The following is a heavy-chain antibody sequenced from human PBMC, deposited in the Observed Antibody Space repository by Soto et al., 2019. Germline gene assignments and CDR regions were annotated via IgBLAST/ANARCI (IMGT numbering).Heavy chain of an antibody. CDR2: INHSGST. CDR3: AREGSTAMVTALYGMDV. Sequence: QVQLQQWGAGLLKPSETLSLTCAVYGGSFSGYYWSWIRQPPGKGLEWIGEINHSGSTNYNPSLKSRVTISVDTSKNQFSLKLSSVTAADTAVYYCAREGSTAMVTALYGMDVWGQGTTVTVSS. D-gene: IGHD5-18*01. CDR1: GGSFSGYY. V-gene: IGHV4-34*01. J-gene: IGHJ6*02.